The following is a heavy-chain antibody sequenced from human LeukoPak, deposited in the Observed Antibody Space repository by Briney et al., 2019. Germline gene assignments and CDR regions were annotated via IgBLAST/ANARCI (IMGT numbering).Heavy chain of an antibody. CDR3: ARGLESSYHFDY. V-gene: IGHV4-30-4*01. Sequence: SETLSLTCTVSGGSISSGDYYWSCIRQPPGKGLECIGFIYYSGSTYYNPSLKSRVTISLDTSGNQFSLRLSSVTAADTAVYYCARGLESSYHFDYWGQGTLVSVSS. J-gene: IGHJ4*02. D-gene: IGHD3-16*01. CDR1: GGSISSGDYY. CDR2: IYYSGST.